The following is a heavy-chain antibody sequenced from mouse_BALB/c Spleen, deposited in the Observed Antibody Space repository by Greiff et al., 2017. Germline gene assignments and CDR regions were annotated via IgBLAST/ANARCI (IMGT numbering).Heavy chain of an antibody. CDR1: GFSLTGYG. CDR3: ARDGDYDGTGYAMDY. D-gene: IGHD2-4*01. J-gene: IGHJ4*01. V-gene: IGHV2-6-7*01. CDR2: IWGDGST. Sequence: VQLQESGPGLVAPSQSLSITCTVSGFSLTGYGVNWVRQPPGKGLEWLGMIWGDGSTDYNSALKSRLSISKDNSKSQVFLKMNSLQTDDTARYYCARDGDYDGTGYAMDYWGQGTSVTVSS.